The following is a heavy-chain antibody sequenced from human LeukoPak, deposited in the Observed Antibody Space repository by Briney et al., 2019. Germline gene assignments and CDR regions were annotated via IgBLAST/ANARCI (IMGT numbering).Heavy chain of an antibody. J-gene: IGHJ6*04. Sequence: GGSLRLSCAASGFTFSSYGMHWVRQAPGKGLEWVAVISYDGSNKYYADSVKGRFTISRDNYKNTLYLQMNSLRAEDTAVYYCAKAGYSSGWYLNYYYYYGMDVWGKGTTVTVSS. CDR1: GFTFSSYG. D-gene: IGHD6-19*01. V-gene: IGHV3-30*18. CDR2: ISYDGSNK. CDR3: AKAGYSSGWYLNYYYYYGMDV.